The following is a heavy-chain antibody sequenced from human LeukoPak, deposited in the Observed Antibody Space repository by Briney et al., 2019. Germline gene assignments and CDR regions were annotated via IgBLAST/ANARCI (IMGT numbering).Heavy chain of an antibody. V-gene: IGHV3-23*01. CDR2: IGGTDGTT. D-gene: IGHD3-10*01. Sequence: GGSQRLSCVASGFTFRNYVMNWVRQAPGKGLEWVSAIGGTDGTTLYADSVKGRFTISRDNSKNTLYLEMNSLRAEDTAIYYCTKRIDASWTYYIDYWGQGALVTVSS. CDR1: GFTFRNYV. CDR3: TKRIDASWTYYIDY. J-gene: IGHJ4*02.